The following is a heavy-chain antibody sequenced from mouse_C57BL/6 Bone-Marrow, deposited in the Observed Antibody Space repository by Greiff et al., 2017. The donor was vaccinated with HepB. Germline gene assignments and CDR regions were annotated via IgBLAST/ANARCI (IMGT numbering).Heavy chain of an antibody. Sequence: VKLQESGAELARPGATVKLSCKASGYTFTSYGISWVKQRTGQGLEWIGEIYPRSGNTYYNEKFKGKATLTADKSSSTAYMELRSLTSEDSAVYFCARYFVWGTGTTVTVSS. CDR1: GYTFTSYG. CDR2: IYPRSGNT. V-gene: IGHV1-81*01. J-gene: IGHJ1*03. CDR3: ARYFV.